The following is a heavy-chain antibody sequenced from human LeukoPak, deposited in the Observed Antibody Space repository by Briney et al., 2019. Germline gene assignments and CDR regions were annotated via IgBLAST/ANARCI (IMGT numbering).Heavy chain of an antibody. D-gene: IGHD2-21*02. CDR3: ARVGSIELAYCGGDCYSGYFDL. CDR2: IYSGGST. J-gene: IGHJ2*01. CDR1: GFTVSSNY. Sequence: GGSLRLSCAASGFTVSSNYMSWVRQAPGKGLEWVSVIYSGGSTYCADSVKGRFTISRDNSKNTLYLQMNSLRAEDTAVYYCARVGSIELAYCGGDCYSGYFDLWGRGTLVTVSS. V-gene: IGHV3-53*01.